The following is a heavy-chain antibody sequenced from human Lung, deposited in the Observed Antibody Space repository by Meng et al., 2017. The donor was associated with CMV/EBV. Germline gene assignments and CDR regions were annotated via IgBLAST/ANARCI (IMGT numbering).Heavy chain of an antibody. V-gene: IGHV1-69*05. Sequence: XVXVSXXASGGTFSSYSFSWVRQAPGQGLEWMGGIIPVFAIANYAQRFQGRITITTDESTSTAYMELRSLRSEDTAVYYCARDRTGDCSSTSCYNYYYYYGMDVWGQGXTVTVSS. D-gene: IGHD2-2*02. CDR1: GGTFSSYS. CDR2: IIPVFAIA. CDR3: ARDRTGDCSSTSCYNYYYYYGMDV. J-gene: IGHJ6*02.